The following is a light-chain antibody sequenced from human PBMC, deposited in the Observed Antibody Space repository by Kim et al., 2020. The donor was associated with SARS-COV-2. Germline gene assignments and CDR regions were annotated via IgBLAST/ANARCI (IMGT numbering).Light chain of an antibody. J-gene: IGKJ4*01. CDR1: QSISSW. CDR2: KAS. Sequence: DIQMTQSPSTLSASVGDRVTITCRASQSISSWLAWYQQKPGKALKLLIYKASSLESGVPSRFSGSGSGTEFTLTISSLQPDDFATYYCQQYNSYLLTFGGGTKVDIK. CDR3: QQYNSYLLT. V-gene: IGKV1-5*03.